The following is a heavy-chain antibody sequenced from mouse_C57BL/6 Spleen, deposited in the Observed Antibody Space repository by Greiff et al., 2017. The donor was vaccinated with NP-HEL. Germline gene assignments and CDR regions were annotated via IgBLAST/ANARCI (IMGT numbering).Heavy chain of an antibody. J-gene: IGHJ3*01. CDR2: IDPSDSET. CDR1: GYTFTSYW. D-gene: IGHD3-2*02. Sequence: QVQLQQPGAELVRPGSSVKLSCKASGYTFTSYWMHWVKQRPIQGLEWIGNIDPSDSETHYNQKFKDKATLTVDKSSSTAYMQLSSLTSEDSAVYDCARGGTAQATAWFAYWGQGTLVTVSA. CDR3: ARGGTAQATAWFAY. V-gene: IGHV1-52*01.